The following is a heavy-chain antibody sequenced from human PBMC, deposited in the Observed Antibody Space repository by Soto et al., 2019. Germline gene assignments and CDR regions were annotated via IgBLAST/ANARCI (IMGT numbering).Heavy chain of an antibody. D-gene: IGHD6-13*01. V-gene: IGHV5-51*01. J-gene: IGHJ4*02. Sequence: GESLKISCTVSGCRFTSYCIGWVRKMPGKGLEWMGIIYPGDSDTRYSPSFQGQVTISADKSISTAYLQWSSLKASDTAMYYCARHCYYSSSWCSFDYWGQGTLVTVSS. CDR1: GCRFTSYC. CDR2: IYPGDSDT. CDR3: ARHCYYSSSWCSFDY.